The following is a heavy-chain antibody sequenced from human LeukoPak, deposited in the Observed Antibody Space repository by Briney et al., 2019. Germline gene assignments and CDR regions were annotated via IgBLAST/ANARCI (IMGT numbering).Heavy chain of an antibody. J-gene: IGHJ3*02. CDR3: ARFADDYSANDAFDI. V-gene: IGHV3-11*04. Sequence: GGSLRLSCAASGFTFSDYYVSWIRQAPGKGLEWVSYISSSGSTIYYADSVKGRFTISRDNAKNSLYLQMNSLRAEDTAVYYCARFADDYSANDAFDIWGQGTMVTVSS. D-gene: IGHD4-11*01. CDR1: GFTFSDYY. CDR2: ISSSGSTI.